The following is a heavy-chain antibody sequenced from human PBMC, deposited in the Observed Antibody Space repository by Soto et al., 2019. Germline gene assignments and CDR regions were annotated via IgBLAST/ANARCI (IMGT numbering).Heavy chain of an antibody. CDR2: TSPDGTT. CDR1: GFDVGHNS. J-gene: IGHJ4*02. CDR3: ARDWNDDSGFEN. D-gene: IGHD1-1*01. V-gene: IGHV3-53*01. Sequence: EVQLVESGGGLIQPGGSLRLSCVSGFDVGHNSMSWVRQAPGRVLEWVSFTSPDGTTIYASSVKGRFTISVYNPRNTLYLQMDSLRAEDTAIYYCARDWNDDSGFENWGRGTLVTVSS.